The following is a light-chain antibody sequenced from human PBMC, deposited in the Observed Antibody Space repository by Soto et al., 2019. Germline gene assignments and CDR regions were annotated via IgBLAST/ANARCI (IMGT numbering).Light chain of an antibody. CDR2: AAS. V-gene: IGKV1-39*01. CDR1: QGISSY. Sequence: RASQGISSYVAWYQQKPGKAPNLLIYAASTLQSGVPSRLSGSGSGTDFTLTISSLQPEDFATYFCQHGYSNTLTFGGGTKVDIK. CDR3: QHGYSNTLT. J-gene: IGKJ4*01.